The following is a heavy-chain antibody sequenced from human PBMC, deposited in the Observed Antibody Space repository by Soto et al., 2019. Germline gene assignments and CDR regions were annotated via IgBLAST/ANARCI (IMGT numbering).Heavy chain of an antibody. CDR3: AKVFCSGGSCPTYYSSMDV. D-gene: IGHD2-15*01. Sequence: EVQLLESGGGLVQPGGPLTLSCAASGFTFTNYDMRWVRQPPGKGLEWVSVIRSRGGSTNYAGSVKGRFTVSRDNSKNTLYLQMNSLRAEDTAVYYCAKVFCSGGSCPTYYSSMDVWGKGTTVTVSS. J-gene: IGHJ6*03. V-gene: IGHV3-23*01. CDR2: IRSRGGST. CDR1: GFTFTNYD.